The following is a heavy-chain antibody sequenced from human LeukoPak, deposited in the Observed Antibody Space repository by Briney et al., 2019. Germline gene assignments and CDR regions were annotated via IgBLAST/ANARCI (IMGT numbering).Heavy chain of an antibody. CDR1: GGTFSSYA. V-gene: IGHV1-69*04. CDR3: ARDRDYYGSGAPNDY. J-gene: IGHJ4*02. Sequence: ASVKVSCKASGGTFSSYAISWVRQAPGQGLEWMGRIIPILGIANYAQKFQGRVTITADKSMSTAYMELSSLRSEDTAVYYCARDRDYYGSGAPNDYWGQGTLVTVSS. D-gene: IGHD3-10*01. CDR2: IIPILGIA.